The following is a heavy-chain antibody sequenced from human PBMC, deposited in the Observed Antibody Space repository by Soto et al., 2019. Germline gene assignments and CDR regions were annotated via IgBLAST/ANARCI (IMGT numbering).Heavy chain of an antibody. V-gene: IGHV4-34*01. Sequence: PSETLSLTCAVYGGSFSGYYWSWIRQPPGKGLEWIGEINHSGSTNYNPSLKSRVTISVDTSKNQFSLKLSSVTAADTAVYYCAASGIAVAGTGTNWFDPWGQGTLVTVSS. CDR2: INHSGST. CDR3: AASGIAVAGTGTNWFDP. D-gene: IGHD6-19*01. CDR1: GGSFSGYY. J-gene: IGHJ5*02.